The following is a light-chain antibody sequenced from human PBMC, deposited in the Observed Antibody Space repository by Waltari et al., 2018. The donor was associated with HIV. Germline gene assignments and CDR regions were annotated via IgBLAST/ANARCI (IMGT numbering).Light chain of an antibody. Sequence: DIVMTQSPDSLSVSLGERAAINCKSSQSVLYSSNNKNSLAWYQQTQGQPPKLLFYWASTRASGVPDRFSGSVSAADVTLTISSLQAEDVAVYYWQQYYSTPLTFGGGTKVEIK. CDR1: QSVLYSSNNKNS. J-gene: IGKJ4*01. V-gene: IGKV4-1*01. CDR2: WAS. CDR3: QQYYSTPLT.